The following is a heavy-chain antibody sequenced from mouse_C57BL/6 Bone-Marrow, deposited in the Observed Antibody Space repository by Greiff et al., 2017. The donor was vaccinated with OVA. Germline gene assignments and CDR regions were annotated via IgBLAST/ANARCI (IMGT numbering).Heavy chain of an antibody. J-gene: IGHJ1*03. CDR2: INPSSGYT. Sequence: QVQLKQSGAELARPGASVKMSCKASGYTFTSYTMHWVKQRPGQGLEWIGYINPSSGYTKYNQKFKDKATLTADKSSSTAYMQLSSLTSEDSAVYYCASPHYYGRSADVWGTGTTVTVSS. CDR3: ASPHYYGRSADV. D-gene: IGHD1-1*01. V-gene: IGHV1-4*01. CDR1: GYTFTSYT.